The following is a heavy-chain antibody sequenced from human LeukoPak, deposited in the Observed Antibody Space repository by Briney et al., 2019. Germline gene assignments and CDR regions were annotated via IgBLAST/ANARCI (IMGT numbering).Heavy chain of an antibody. Sequence: PGGSLRLSCAASGFTVSSNYMSWVRQAPGKGLEWVSVIYSGGSTYYADSVKGRFTISRDNSKNTLYLQMNSLRAEDTAVYYCARGPYSTRDPYYYGMDVWGQGTTVTVSS. CDR2: IYSGGST. V-gene: IGHV3-53*01. J-gene: IGHJ6*02. D-gene: IGHD6-13*01. CDR3: ARGPYSTRDPYYYGMDV. CDR1: GFTVSSNY.